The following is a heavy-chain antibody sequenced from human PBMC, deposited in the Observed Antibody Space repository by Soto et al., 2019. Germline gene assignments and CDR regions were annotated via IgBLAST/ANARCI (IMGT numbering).Heavy chain of an antibody. CDR3: ARGGGVGVAGSAAFDM. CDR2: INPATGAA. J-gene: IGHJ3*02. Sequence: QLHLVQSGAVVKKPGASVTVSCSASGYPVTAYYMHWVRQAPGRGLEWMGGINPATGAAKYTQTFQGRVTMARGTSTCTVFMELGGLPPEDTAVFYGARGGGVGVAGSAAFDMWGQGTLVTVSS. V-gene: IGHV1-2*02. D-gene: IGHD3-3*01. CDR1: GYPVTAYY.